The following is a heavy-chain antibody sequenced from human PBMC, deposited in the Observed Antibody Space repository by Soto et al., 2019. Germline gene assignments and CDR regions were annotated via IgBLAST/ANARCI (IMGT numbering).Heavy chain of an antibody. CDR3: ARDAYNWNYVAFDI. V-gene: IGHV3-66*01. CDR2: LYSGGST. CDR1: GFTVSNNY. D-gene: IGHD1-7*01. Sequence: PGGSLRLSCAVSGFTVSNNYMNWVRQAHGKGLEWVSILYSGGSTYYADSVKDRFTISRDNSKNTLFLQMNSLRAEDTAVYYCARDAYNWNYVAFDIWGQGTMVTVSS. J-gene: IGHJ3*02.